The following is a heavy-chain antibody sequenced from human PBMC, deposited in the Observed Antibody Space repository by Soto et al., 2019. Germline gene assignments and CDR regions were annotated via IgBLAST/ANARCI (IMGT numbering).Heavy chain of an antibody. Sequence: QVQLVQSGAEVKKPGSSVKVSCKASGGTFSSYTISWVRQAPGQGLEWMGRIIPILGIANYAQKFQGRVTITADKYTSTAYMELSSLRSEDTAVYYCAREGSGGSCDFDYWGQGTLVTVSS. D-gene: IGHD2-15*01. V-gene: IGHV1-69*08. CDR1: GGTFSSYT. CDR2: IIPILGIA. CDR3: AREGSGGSCDFDY. J-gene: IGHJ4*02.